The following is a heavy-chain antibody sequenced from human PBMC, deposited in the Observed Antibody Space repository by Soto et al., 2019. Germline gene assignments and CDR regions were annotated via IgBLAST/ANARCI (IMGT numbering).Heavy chain of an antibody. Sequence: QAQVEQSGAEVKKPGASVKVSCKSSGYTFTDYYIHWVRQAPGQGLEWMGWINPKSGATNYAQKFRGRVSMTRDTSSSTVYMELTKLTSDDTAVYYCTRGGMPYSSWNYYFNGMDIWGQETTVTVAS. CDR1: GYTFTDYY. CDR3: TRGGMPYSSWNYYFNGMDI. J-gene: IGHJ6*02. V-gene: IGHV1-2*02. CDR2: INPKSGAT. D-gene: IGHD6-19*01.